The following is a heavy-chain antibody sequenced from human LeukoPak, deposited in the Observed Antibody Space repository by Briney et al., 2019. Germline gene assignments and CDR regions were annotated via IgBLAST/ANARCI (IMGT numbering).Heavy chain of an antibody. CDR2: ISGSGGST. CDR3: ATLRYCTNGVCSYVWGSYRYLYY. V-gene: IGHV3-23*01. J-gene: IGHJ4*02. D-gene: IGHD2-8*01. CDR1: GFTFSSYA. Sequence: PGGSLRLSCAASGFTFSSYAMSWVRQAPGKGLEWVSAISGSGGSTYYADSVKGRFTISRDNSKNTLYLQMNSLRAEDTAVYYCATLRYCTNGVCSYVWGSYRYLYYWGQGTLVTVSS.